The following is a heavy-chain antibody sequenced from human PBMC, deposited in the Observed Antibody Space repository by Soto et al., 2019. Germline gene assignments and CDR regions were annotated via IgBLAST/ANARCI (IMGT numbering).Heavy chain of an antibody. CDR3: AKDRSQVWDGYEYYYYGMDV. CDR1: GFTFSSYG. CDR2: ISYDGSNK. Sequence: GGSLRLSCAASGFTFSSYGMHWVRQAPGKGLEWVAVISYDGSNKYYADSVKGRFTISRDNSKNTLYLQMNSLRAEDTAVYYCAKDRSQVWDGYEYYYYGMDVWGQGTTVTVSS. D-gene: IGHD5-12*01. V-gene: IGHV3-30*18. J-gene: IGHJ6*02.